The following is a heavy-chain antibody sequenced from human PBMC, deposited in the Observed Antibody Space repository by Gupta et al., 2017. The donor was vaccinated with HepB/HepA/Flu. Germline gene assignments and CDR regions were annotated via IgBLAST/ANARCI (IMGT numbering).Heavy chain of an antibody. CDR3: ARERGTIFGVVIEYYGMDV. J-gene: IGHJ6*02. CDR1: GGSITSGGFY. D-gene: IGHD3-3*01. CDR2: IHYSWST. V-gene: IGHV4-31*03. Sequence: QVQLQESGPGLVKPSQTLSLTCSVSGGSITSGGFYWNWIRQLPGKGLEWIGYIHYSWSTFYNPSLKSRVTISVDTSQSQFSLKLSAVTAADTAVYFCARERGTIFGVVIEYYGMDVWGQGTTVTVSS.